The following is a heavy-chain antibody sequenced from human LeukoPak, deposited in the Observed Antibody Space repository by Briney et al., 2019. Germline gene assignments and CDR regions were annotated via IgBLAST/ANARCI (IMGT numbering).Heavy chain of an antibody. CDR1: GGSISSGGYY. V-gene: IGHV4-31*03. D-gene: IGHD3-10*01. Sequence: SETLSLTCTVSGGSISSGGYYWSWIRQHPGKGLEWIGYIYYSGSTYYNPSLKSRVTISVDTSKNQFSLKLSSVTAADTAVYYCARSPRGEGNAFDIWGQGTMVTVSS. CDR2: IYYSGST. CDR3: ARSPRGEGNAFDI. J-gene: IGHJ3*02.